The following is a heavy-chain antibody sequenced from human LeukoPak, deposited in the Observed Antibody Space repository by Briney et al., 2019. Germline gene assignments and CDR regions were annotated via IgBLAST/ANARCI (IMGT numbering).Heavy chain of an antibody. CDR1: GFTFSNYA. J-gene: IGHJ4*02. Sequence: GGSLRLSCAASGFTFSNYAMHWVRQAPGKGLEWVAVIWYDGSNKYYADSVKGRFTISRDNSKNTLYLQMNSLRAEDTAVYYCARDMADYTFDYWGQGTLVTVSS. CDR3: ARDMADYTFDY. CDR2: IWYDGSNK. V-gene: IGHV3-33*08. D-gene: IGHD5-12*01.